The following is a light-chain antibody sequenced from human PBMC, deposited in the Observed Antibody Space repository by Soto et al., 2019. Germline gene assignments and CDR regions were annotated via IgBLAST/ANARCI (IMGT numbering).Light chain of an antibody. CDR2: EVT. CDR1: SSDVGGFNY. J-gene: IGLJ1*01. CDR3: SSYTNINTRAGV. V-gene: IGLV2-14*01. Sequence: QSALTQPASVSGSPGQSITISCTGTSSDVGGFNYVSWYQLHPGKAPKLMIYEVTNRPSGISNRFSGSKSGNTASLTISGLQAEDEAEYYCSSYTNINTRAGVFGTGTKVTVL.